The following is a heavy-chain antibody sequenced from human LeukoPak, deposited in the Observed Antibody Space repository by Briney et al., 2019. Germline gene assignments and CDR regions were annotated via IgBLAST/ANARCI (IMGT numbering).Heavy chain of an antibody. CDR2: ISYDGSSK. J-gene: IGHJ3*02. V-gene: IGHV3-30*04. Sequence: GGSLRLSCAASGFTFTRYAMHWVRQAPGKGLEWVALISYDGSSKYYADSVKGRFTISRDNSKNTLYVQMNSLRPEDTAVYYCAGDALGSVDAFDIWGQGTMVTVS. CDR3: AGDALGSVDAFDI. D-gene: IGHD3-10*01. CDR1: GFTFTRYA.